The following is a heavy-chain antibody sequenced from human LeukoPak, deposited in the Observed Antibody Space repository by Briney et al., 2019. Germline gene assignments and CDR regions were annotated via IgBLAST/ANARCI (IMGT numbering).Heavy chain of an antibody. CDR3: ARGDILTGYYKPPPGY. J-gene: IGHJ4*02. CDR2: IYYSGST. D-gene: IGHD3-9*01. CDR1: GGSISSGDYY. Sequence: SETLPLTCTVSGGSISSGDYYWSWIRQPPGKGLEWIGYIYYSGSTYYNPSLKSRVTISVDTSKNQFSLKLSSVTAADTAVYYCARGDILTGYYKPPPGYWGQGTLVTVSS. V-gene: IGHV4-30-4*01.